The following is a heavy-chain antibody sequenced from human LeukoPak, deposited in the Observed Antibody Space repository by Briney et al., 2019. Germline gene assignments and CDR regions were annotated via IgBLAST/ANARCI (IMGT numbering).Heavy chain of an antibody. J-gene: IGHJ4*02. D-gene: IGHD6-25*01. Sequence: ASVKVSCKASGYTFTGYYMHWVRQAPGQGLEWMGWINPNSGGTNYAQKFQDWVTMTRDTSISTACMELSRLRSDDTAVYYCSRATMYSSGVDYWGQGTLVNVSS. CDR2: INPNSGGT. V-gene: IGHV1-2*04. CDR1: GYTFTGYY. CDR3: SRATMYSSGVDY.